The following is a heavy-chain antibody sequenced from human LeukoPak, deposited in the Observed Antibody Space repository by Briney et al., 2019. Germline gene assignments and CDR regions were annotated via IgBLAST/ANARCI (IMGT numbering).Heavy chain of an antibody. D-gene: IGHD4-17*01. V-gene: IGHV4-39*01. Sequence: PSETLSLTCTVSSGSLSSSSYYWGWIRQPPGKGLEWIGSIYYSASTYYNPSLKSRVTISVDTSKNQFYLKLSSVTAADTAVYDCARQTAVTTEPFDYWGQGTLVTVSS. CDR1: SGSLSSSSYY. J-gene: IGHJ4*02. CDR2: IYYSAST. CDR3: ARQTAVTTEPFDY.